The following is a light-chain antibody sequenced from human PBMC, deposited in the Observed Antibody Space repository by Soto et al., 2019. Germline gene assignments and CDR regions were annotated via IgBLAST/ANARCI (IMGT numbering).Light chain of an antibody. CDR3: RQDFNYPWT. CDR1: QDIRND. J-gene: IGKJ1*01. Sequence: AIQMTQSPSSLSASVGDRVTITCRASQDIRNDLGWYQQKPGKTPKLLIFDASSLQSGVPSRFSGSGSGTDFTLTISSLQPEDFATYYCRQDFNYPWTFGQGTKVEIE. CDR2: DAS. V-gene: IGKV1-6*01.